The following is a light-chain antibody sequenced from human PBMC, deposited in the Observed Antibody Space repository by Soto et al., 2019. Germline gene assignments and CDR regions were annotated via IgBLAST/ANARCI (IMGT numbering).Light chain of an antibody. CDR3: AAWDNSLTTFNV. V-gene: IGLV1-44*01. CDR2: NNN. CDR1: NSNIGTNT. Sequence: QSVLTQPPSASGTPGQRVSISCSGSNSNIGTNTVNWYQQFPGTAPKLLIYNNNQRPSGVPDGCSGSKSATSASLAIGGRQSEDEADYYCAAWDNSLTTFNVFGAGTKVTVL. J-gene: IGLJ1*01.